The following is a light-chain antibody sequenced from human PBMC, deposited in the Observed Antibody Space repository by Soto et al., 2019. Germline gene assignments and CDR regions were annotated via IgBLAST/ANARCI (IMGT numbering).Light chain of an antibody. CDR2: KIS. J-gene: IGKJ5*01. CDR1: QSLVYRDGNTY. V-gene: IGKV2-30*01. Sequence: VVMTQSPLSLPVTLGQPASISCRSSQSLVYRDGNTYLTWFQQRPGQSPRRLIYKISDRDSGVPDRFSGSGSATDFTLKISRVEAEDVGVYYCMQGTHWPLTFGQGTRLEIK. CDR3: MQGTHWPLT.